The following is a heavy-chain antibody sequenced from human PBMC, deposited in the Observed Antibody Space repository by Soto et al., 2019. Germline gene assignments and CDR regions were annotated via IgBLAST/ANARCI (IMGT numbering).Heavy chain of an antibody. D-gene: IGHD5-12*01. CDR3: ATYSGYALPMDV. V-gene: IGHV3-7*01. Sequence: EVQLVESGGGLVQPGGSLRLSCAASGFALSSYWMTWVRQAPGKGLEWVASIDNYGSEIHYVGSVKGRFTISRDNAKNSVYLLMNGLRAEDSAMYYCATYSGYALPMDVWGKGTTVTVSS. CDR2: IDNYGSEI. J-gene: IGHJ6*03. CDR1: GFALSSYW.